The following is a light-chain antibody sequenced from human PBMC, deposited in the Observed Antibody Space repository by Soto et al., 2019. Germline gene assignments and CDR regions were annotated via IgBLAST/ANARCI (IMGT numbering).Light chain of an antibody. Sequence: DIQMTQSPSTLSASVGDRVTITCRASQSISSWLAWYQQKPGKAPKLLIYDASSLESGVPSRFSGSGSGTEFTLTTSRLQPDDFANYYCQQYNSYSPWTFGQGTKADTK. J-gene: IGKJ1*01. CDR2: DAS. CDR3: QQYNSYSPWT. CDR1: QSISSW. V-gene: IGKV1-5*01.